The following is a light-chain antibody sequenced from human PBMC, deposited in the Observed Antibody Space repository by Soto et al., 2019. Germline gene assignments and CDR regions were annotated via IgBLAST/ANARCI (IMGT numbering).Light chain of an antibody. V-gene: IGLV2-14*03. J-gene: IGLJ2*01. CDR3: TSYTGSSTLV. CDR2: DVS. Sequence: QSVLTQPASVSGSPGQSISISCTGTSSDIGGYNYVSWYQHHPGKAPKLMIYDVSSRPSGVSTRFSGSKSGNTASLTISGLQAEDEADYYCTSYTGSSTLVFGGGTKLTVL. CDR1: SSDIGGYNY.